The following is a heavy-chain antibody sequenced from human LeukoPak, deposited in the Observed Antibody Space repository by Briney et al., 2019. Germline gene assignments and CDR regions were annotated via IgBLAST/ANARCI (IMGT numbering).Heavy chain of an antibody. J-gene: IGHJ3*02. D-gene: IGHD3-9*01. Sequence: GGSLRLSCAASGFTFSTYAMSWVRQAPGKGLEWVSVISASGDSTYYADSVKGRFTISRDNFKNTLFLQMNSLRDEDTAVYFCAVTGSYAFDIWGQGTMVTVSS. CDR1: GFTFSTYA. V-gene: IGHV3-23*01. CDR3: AVTGSYAFDI. CDR2: ISASGDST.